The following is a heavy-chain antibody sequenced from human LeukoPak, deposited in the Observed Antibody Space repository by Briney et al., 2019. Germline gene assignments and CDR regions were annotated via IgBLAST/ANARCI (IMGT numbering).Heavy chain of an antibody. CDR3: ARGTMASDF. J-gene: IGHJ4*02. D-gene: IGHD3-10*01. Sequence: GGSLRLSCVASGFTFSDYYMTWIRQTPGKGLEWVSYISISGTTTFYVDSVKGRFTISRDNTKNSLYLQMNSLRAEDTAMYYCARGTMASDFWGQGTLVTVSS. CDR2: ISISGTTT. CDR1: GFTFSDYY. V-gene: IGHV3-11*01.